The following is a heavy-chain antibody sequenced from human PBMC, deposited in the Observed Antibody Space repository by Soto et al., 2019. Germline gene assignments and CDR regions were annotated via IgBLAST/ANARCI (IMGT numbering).Heavy chain of an antibody. D-gene: IGHD3-3*01. CDR1: GCSISSYY. CDR3: ARVQVDFWFDY. V-gene: IGHV4-59*01. J-gene: IGHJ4*02. Sequence: PSETLSLTCTVSGCSISSYYWSWIRQPPGKGLEWIGYIYYSGSTNYNPSLKSRVTISVDTSKNQFSLKLSSVTAADTAVYYCARVQVDFWFDYWGQGTLVTVSS. CDR2: IYYSGST.